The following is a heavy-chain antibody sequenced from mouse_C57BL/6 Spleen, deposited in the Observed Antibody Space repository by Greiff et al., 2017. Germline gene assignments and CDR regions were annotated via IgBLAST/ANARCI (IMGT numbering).Heavy chain of an antibody. J-gene: IGHJ3*01. D-gene: IGHD1-2*01. CDR2: IDPSDSYT. CDR3: ALTPYGVGFAY. Sequence: QVQLQQPGAELVMPGASVKLSCKASGYTFTSYWMHWVKQRPGQGLEWIGEIDPSDSYTNYNQKFKGKSTLTVDKSSRTAYMQLSSLTSEDSAVYYCALTPYGVGFAYWGQGTLVTVSA. CDR1: GYTFTSYW. V-gene: IGHV1-69*01.